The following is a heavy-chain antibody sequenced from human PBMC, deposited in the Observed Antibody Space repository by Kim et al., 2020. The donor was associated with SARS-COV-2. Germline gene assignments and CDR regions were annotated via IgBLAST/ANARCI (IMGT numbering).Heavy chain of an antibody. CDR2: GGST. V-gene: IGHV3-23*01. Sequence: GGSTYDADAVKGRFTISRDNAKNTLYLQMNSLRAEDTAVYYCAKGGIVPRGQGTMVTVSS. J-gene: IGHJ3*01. D-gene: IGHD1-26*01. CDR3: AKGGIVP.